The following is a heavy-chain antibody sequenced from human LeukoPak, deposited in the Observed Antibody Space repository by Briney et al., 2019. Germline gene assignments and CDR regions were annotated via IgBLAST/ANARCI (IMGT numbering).Heavy chain of an antibody. CDR3: AKDRGSAAPYSGMAV. CDR2: ISDISGST. CDR1: GFTFSSYA. Sequence: GGSLRLSCAASGFTFSSYAMNWVRQAPGKGLEWVSAISDISGSTYYAASVKGRFTISRDNSKSTLYLQMNSLRAEDTAVYPCAKDRGSAAPYSGMAVCGQATTPTVPS. J-gene: IGHJ6*02. D-gene: IGHD1-26*01. V-gene: IGHV3-23*01.